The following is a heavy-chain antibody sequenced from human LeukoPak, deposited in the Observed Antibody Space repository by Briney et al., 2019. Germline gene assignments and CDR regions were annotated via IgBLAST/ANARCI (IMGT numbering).Heavy chain of an antibody. CDR3: AGGSGFLITS. D-gene: IGHD2-15*01. CDR2: IKQDGSEK. CDR1: GFTFRSYW. J-gene: IGHJ5*02. Sequence: GRSLRLSCAAPGFTFRSYWMNWVRQAPGKGLEWLAIIKQDGSEKYYMGSVEGRFTISRDNAKNSLHLQMNSLRAEDTAVYYRAGGSGFLITSWGQGTLVTVSS. V-gene: IGHV3-7*01.